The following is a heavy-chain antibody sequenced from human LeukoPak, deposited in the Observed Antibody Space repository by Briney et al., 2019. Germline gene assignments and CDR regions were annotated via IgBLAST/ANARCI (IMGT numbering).Heavy chain of an antibody. Sequence: ETLSLTCAVYGGYFSGYYWSWIRQPPGMGLEWIGEINHSGSTNYNPSLKSRVTVSVDTSKNQFSLKLSSVTAADTAVYYCARDKTTSSIRGYYYYGMDVWGQGTTVTVSS. J-gene: IGHJ6*02. V-gene: IGHV4-34*01. CDR1: GGYFSGYY. CDR2: INHSGST. D-gene: IGHD6-13*01. CDR3: ARDKTTSSIRGYYYYGMDV.